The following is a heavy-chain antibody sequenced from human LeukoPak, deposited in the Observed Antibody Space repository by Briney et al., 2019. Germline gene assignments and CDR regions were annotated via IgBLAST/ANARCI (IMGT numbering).Heavy chain of an antibody. CDR3: ARHFPMVRGVHLHHDAFDI. CDR1: GFTLRNYA. V-gene: IGHV3-23*01. J-gene: IGHJ3*02. CDR2: MSGSGGST. D-gene: IGHD3-10*01. Sequence: GGSLRLSCAVAGFTLRNYAMSWFRQAPGKGLEWVSAMSGSGGSTDYTDSVKGRFTISRDNSKNTLYLQMNSLRAEDTAVYYCARHFPMVRGVHLHHDAFDIWGQGTMVTVSS.